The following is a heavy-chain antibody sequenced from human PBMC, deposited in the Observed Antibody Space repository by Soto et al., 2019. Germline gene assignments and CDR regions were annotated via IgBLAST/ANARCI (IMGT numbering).Heavy chain of an antibody. CDR2: INHSGST. CDR1: GGSFSGYY. D-gene: IGHD3-3*01. J-gene: IGHJ4*02. CDR3: AIGWSGYYTRNYFDY. V-gene: IGHV4-34*01. Sequence: QVQLHQGGAGLLKPSETLSLTCAVYGGSFSGYYWSGIRQPPGKGLEWIGEINHSGSTNYNPSLKSRVTICVDTSKNQFSLNLSSVNAADTAVYYCAIGWSGYYTRNYFDYWGRGTLVTVSS.